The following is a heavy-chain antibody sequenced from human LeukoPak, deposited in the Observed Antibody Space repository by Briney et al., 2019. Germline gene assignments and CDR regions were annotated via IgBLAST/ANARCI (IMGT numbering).Heavy chain of an antibody. D-gene: IGHD6-13*01. CDR2: INPSGGST. Sequence: ASVKVSCKTSGYTFTTHYMHWVRQAPGQGLEWMGIINPSGGSTSYAQKFQGRVTMTRDTSTSTVYMELCSLRSEDTAVYYCAREALISSSYDYWGQGTLVTVSS. J-gene: IGHJ4*02. CDR3: AREALISSSYDY. V-gene: IGHV1-46*01. CDR1: GYTFTTHY.